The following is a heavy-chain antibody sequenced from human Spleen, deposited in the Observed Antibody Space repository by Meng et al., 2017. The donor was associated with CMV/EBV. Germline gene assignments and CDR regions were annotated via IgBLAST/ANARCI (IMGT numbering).Heavy chain of an antibody. CDR2: MNPNSGNT. CDR3: ARGGRPYSSSFD. Sequence: ASVKVSCKTSGYTFTSYDINWVRQAPGQGLEWMGWMNPNSGNTGYAQKFQGRVTMTRNTSISTAYMELSSLRSEDTAVYYCARGGRPYSSSFDWGQGTLVTVSS. CDR1: GYTFTSYD. D-gene: IGHD6-6*01. J-gene: IGHJ4*02. V-gene: IGHV1-8*01.